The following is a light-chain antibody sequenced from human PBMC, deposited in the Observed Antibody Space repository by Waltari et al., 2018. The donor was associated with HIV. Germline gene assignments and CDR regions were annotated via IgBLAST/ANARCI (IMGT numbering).Light chain of an antibody. CDR1: SSDVGAYNL. V-gene: IGLV2-23*02. CDR3: CSYSGTGVI. J-gene: IGLJ2*01. CDR2: EVI. Sequence: QSALTQPASVSGSLGQSLTISCSGTSSDVGAYNLVSWYQKYPGKAPKLMIFEVIQRPAGVSDRFAGSRSGNTASLTFSVLQTEDEGDYYCCSYSGTGVIFGGGTKVTVL.